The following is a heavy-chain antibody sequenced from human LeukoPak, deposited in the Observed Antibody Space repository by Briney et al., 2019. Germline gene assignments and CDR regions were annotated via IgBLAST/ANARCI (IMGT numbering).Heavy chain of an antibody. CDR3: AKDNGIAVVVYYFDY. J-gene: IGHJ4*02. D-gene: IGHD6-19*01. Sequence: GGSLRLFCAASGFTFSSYAMHWVRLAPGKGLEWVAIISYDGSNEYYADSVKGRFTISRDNSKNTLYLQMNSLRAEDTAVYYCAKDNGIAVVVYYFDYWGQGTLVTVSS. CDR2: ISYDGSNE. CDR1: GFTFSSYA. V-gene: IGHV3-30-3*01.